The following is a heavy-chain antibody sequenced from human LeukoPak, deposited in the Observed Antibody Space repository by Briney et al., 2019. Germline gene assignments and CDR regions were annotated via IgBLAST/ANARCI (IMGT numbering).Heavy chain of an antibody. D-gene: IGHD6-13*01. J-gene: IGHJ4*02. Sequence: PGGSLRLSCAASGFTFSSYWMHWVRQAPGKGLVWVANIRQDGDTKYYVDSVKGRFTISRDNAMNSLYLQMNSLRAEDTAIYYCARSLPYGTTWYGRSDFWGQGTLVTVSS. CDR1: GFTFSSYW. V-gene: IGHV3-7*03. CDR3: ARSLPYGTTWYGRSDF. CDR2: IRQDGDTK.